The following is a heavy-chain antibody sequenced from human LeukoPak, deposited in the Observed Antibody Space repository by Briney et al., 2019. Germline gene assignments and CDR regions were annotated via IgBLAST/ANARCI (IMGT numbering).Heavy chain of an antibody. CDR2: ISWNSGSI. D-gene: IGHD4-23*01. V-gene: IGHV3-9*03. CDR3: AKDFSYGGNSGSNFDY. CDR1: GFTFSSYA. J-gene: IGHJ4*02. Sequence: GGSLRLSCAASGFTFSSYAMSWVRQAPGKGLEWVSGISWNSGSIGYADSVKGRFTISRDNAKNSLYLQMNSLRAEDMALYYCAKDFSYGGNSGSNFDYWGQGTLVTVSS.